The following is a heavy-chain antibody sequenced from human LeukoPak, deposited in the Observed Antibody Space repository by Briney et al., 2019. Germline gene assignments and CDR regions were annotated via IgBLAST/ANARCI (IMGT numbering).Heavy chain of an antibody. Sequence: AGGSLRLSCTASGFTFSSYAMSWVRQAPGKGLEWVSAISGSGGSTYYADSVKGRFTISRDNSKNTLYLQMNSLRAEDTAVYYCAKEALCSTSCHLVFDYWGQGTLVTVSS. CDR1: GFTFSSYA. D-gene: IGHD2-2*01. CDR3: AKEALCSTSCHLVFDY. J-gene: IGHJ4*02. V-gene: IGHV3-23*01. CDR2: ISGSGGST.